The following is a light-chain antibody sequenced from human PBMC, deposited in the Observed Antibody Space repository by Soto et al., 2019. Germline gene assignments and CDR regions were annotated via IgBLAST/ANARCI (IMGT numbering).Light chain of an antibody. CDR1: QSVSSAL. J-gene: IGKJ4*01. Sequence: EIVLTQSPDTLSLSPGERATLSCRASQSVSSALLAWYQQKPGQAPRLLIYRASTRATGLPDRFTGSGSGTDFTLTISRLEPEDFAVYYCEQYESSPLTFGGGTKVEIK. CDR3: EQYESSPLT. CDR2: RAS. V-gene: IGKV3-20*01.